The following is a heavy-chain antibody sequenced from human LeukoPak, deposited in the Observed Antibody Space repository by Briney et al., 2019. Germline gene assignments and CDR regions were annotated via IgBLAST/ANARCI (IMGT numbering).Heavy chain of an antibody. J-gene: IGHJ4*02. CDR3: ARDYGGNSDY. V-gene: IGHV4-59*01. Sequence: SETLSLTCTVSGGSISSYYWSWIRQPPGKGLEWIGYIYYSGSTNYNPSLKSRVTISVDTSKNQFSLKLSSVTAADTAVYYCARDYGGNSDYWGQGTLVTVSS. D-gene: IGHD4-23*01. CDR1: GGSISSYY. CDR2: IYYSGST.